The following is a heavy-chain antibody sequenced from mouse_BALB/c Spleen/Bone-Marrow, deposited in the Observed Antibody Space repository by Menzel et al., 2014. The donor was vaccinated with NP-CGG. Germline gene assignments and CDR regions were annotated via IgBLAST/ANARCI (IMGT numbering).Heavy chain of an antibody. D-gene: IGHD1-1*02. CDR2: ILPGGGST. V-gene: IGHV1-9*01. J-gene: IGHJ4*01. CDR1: GYTFSDYW. Sequence: VQRVESGAELMKPGASVMISCKATGYTFSDYWIEWVKQRPGHGLEWIGEILPGGGSTNYNENFKGKATFTADTSSNTAYMQLSSLTSEDSAVYYCAKGGHVMDYLGQGTSVTVSS. CDR3: AKGGHVMDY.